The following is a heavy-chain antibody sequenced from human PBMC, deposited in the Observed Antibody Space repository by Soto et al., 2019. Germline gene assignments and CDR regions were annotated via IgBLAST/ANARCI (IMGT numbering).Heavy chain of an antibody. D-gene: IGHD4-17*01. CDR2: IKQDGTEK. J-gene: IGHJ4*02. V-gene: IGHV3-7*01. Sequence: DVQLVESGGGLVQPGGSLRLSCTASGFTFSRYWMSWVRQAPGKGLEWVANIKQDGTEKYYVDSVKGRFTISRDNAKNALYLQRNSRRAGDTAVDYCAREEYGEHFGYWGQGTLVPVFS. CDR1: GFTFSRYW. CDR3: AREEYGEHFGY.